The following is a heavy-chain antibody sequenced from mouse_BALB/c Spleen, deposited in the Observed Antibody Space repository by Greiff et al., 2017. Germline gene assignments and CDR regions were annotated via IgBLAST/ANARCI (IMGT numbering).Heavy chain of an antibody. Sequence: EVKLMESGPGLVKPSQSLSLTCTVTGYSITSDYAWNWIRQFPGNKLEWMGYISYSGSTSYNPSLKSRISITRDTSKNQFFLQLNSVTTEDTATYYCARFSTGTRGVDYWGQGTTLTVSS. CDR2: ISYSGST. CDR1: GYSITSDYA. V-gene: IGHV3-2*02. D-gene: IGHD4-1*01. J-gene: IGHJ2*01. CDR3: ARFSTGTRGVDY.